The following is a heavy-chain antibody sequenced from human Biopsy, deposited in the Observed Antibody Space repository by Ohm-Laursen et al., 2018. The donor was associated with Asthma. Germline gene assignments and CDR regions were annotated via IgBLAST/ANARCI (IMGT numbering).Heavy chain of an antibody. V-gene: IGHV1-18*01. D-gene: IGHD3-10*01. CDR3: ARAVDYSHYYGIDV. CDR1: GYTFNSAG. CDR2: ISVYNGNT. Sequence: SSVKVSCKPSGYTFNSAGITWVRQAPGQGLEWMGWISVYNGNTKVAQKLQDRVTMITNTSTSTAYMELRSLRSDDTAVYFCARAVDYSHYYGIDVWGQGTTVTVS. J-gene: IGHJ6*02.